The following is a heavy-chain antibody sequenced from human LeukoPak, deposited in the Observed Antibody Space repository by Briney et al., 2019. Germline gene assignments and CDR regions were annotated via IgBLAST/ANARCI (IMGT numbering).Heavy chain of an antibody. J-gene: IGHJ4*02. CDR2: AGDT. CDR3: ARDRGYCSGGSCYEGDY. V-gene: IGHV3-13*01. D-gene: IGHD2-15*01. Sequence: AGDTYYPGSVKGRFTISRENAKNSLYLQMNSLRAEDTAVYYCARDRGYCSGGSCYEGDYWGQGTLVTVSS.